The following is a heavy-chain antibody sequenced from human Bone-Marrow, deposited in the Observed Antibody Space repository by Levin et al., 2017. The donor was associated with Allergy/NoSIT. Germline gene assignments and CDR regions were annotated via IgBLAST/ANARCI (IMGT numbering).Heavy chain of an antibody. V-gene: IGHV3-30*04. CDR3: ARDTLDPNYWYFDL. J-gene: IGHJ2*01. Sequence: SCAASGFTFSSYAMYWVRQAPGKGLEWVAVISYDGINKNYAGSVKGQFTISRDNSKNTLYLQMNSLRAEDTAVYYCARDTLDPNYWYFDLWGHGTLVTVSS. CDR1: GFTFSSYA. CDR2: ISYDGINK.